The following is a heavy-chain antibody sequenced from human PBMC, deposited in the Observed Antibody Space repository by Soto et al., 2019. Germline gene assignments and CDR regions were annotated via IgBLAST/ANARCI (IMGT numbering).Heavy chain of an antibody. CDR1: GVSISIPNW. CDR2: IDHSGTT. Sequence: SETLSLTCAVSGVSISIPNWWAWVRQAPGKGLEWIGEIDHSGTTNYNPSLNSRVTISLDRSKNQFSLRLSSVAAADTAVYFCSRGKFYAFDIWGQGTMVTVSS. V-gene: IGHV4-4*02. J-gene: IGHJ3*02. CDR3: SRGKFYAFDI.